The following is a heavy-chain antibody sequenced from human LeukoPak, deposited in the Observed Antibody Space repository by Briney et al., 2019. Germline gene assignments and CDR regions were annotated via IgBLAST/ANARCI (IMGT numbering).Heavy chain of an antibody. D-gene: IGHD6-13*01. CDR2: ISAYNGNT. CDR1: GYTFTNYD. V-gene: IGHV1-18*01. CDR3: ARNEPPNRRGEVMSWFSFDY. J-gene: IGHJ4*02. Sequence: PGASVKVSCKASGYTFTNYDISWVRQAPGQGLEWMGWISAYNGNTNYAQKLRGRVTMTTDTSTSTVYMELGSLSSDDTAVYYCARNEPPNRRGEVMSWFSFDYWGQGTLVTVSS.